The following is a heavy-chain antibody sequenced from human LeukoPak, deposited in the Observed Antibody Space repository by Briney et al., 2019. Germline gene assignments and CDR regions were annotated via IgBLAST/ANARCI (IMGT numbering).Heavy chain of an antibody. J-gene: IGHJ4*02. V-gene: IGHV4-4*09. CDR2: IYTSGST. D-gene: IGHD2-15*01. Sequence: PSETLSLTCTVSGGSISSYYWSWIRQPPGKGLEWIGYIYTSGSTNYNPSLKSRVTISVDTSKNQFSLKLSSVTAADTAVYYCARHQGLRSFDYGGQGTLVTVSS. CDR3: ARHQGLRSFDY. CDR1: GGSISSYY.